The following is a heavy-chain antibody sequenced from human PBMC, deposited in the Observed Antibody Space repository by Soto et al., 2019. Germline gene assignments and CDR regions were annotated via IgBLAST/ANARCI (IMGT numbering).Heavy chain of an antibody. Sequence: QVQLVESGRGVVQPGRSLRLSCAASGFTFSSYGMHWVRQAPGKGLEWVAFIWHDGGNKFYAESVKGRFTISRDNSKNTLYLQMTSLSAEDTAMHYCARDGDVNTGFGKDYWGQGTLVTVSS. V-gene: IGHV3-33*01. D-gene: IGHD3-16*01. CDR2: IWHDGGNK. CDR3: ARDGDVNTGFGKDY. J-gene: IGHJ4*02. CDR1: GFTFSSYG.